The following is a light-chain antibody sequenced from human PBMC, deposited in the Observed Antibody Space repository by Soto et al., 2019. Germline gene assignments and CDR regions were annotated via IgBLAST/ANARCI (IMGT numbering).Light chain of an antibody. CDR3: HQYGSLYT. V-gene: IGKV3-20*01. CDR2: GAS. Sequence: EIVLTQSPGTLSLSPGERATLSCRASQSVRISYLAWYQQKPGQAPRLLIYGASSRATGIPDRFSGSGSGTDFTLTISRLEPEDFAVYYCHQYGSLYTFGQGTKLEIK. CDR1: QSVRISY. J-gene: IGKJ2*01.